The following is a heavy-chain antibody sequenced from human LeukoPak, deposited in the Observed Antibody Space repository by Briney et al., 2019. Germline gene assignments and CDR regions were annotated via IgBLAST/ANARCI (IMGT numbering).Heavy chain of an antibody. D-gene: IGHD3-22*01. CDR3: ARLSYYDSSGYPYYFDY. CDR1: GGSISSSSYY. J-gene: IGHJ4*02. CDR2: IYYSGST. Sequence: PSETLSLTCTVSGGSISSSSYYWGWIRQPPGKGLEWIGSIYYSGSTYYNPSLKSRVTISVDTSKNQFSLKLSSVTAADTAVYYCARLSYYDSSGYPYYFDYWGQRTLVTVSS. V-gene: IGHV4-39*01.